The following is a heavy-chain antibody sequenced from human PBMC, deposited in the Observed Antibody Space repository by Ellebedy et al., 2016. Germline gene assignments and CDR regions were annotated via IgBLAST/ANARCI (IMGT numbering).Heavy chain of an antibody. Sequence: ASVKVSXXASGYTFTTFSITWVRQAPGQGLEWMGWINTYNGNTNYAQKLQGRVTVTTDTSTTTVFMEVRNLRSDDTAVYYCARPRCGRCYSGFDAFDIWGQGTMVTVSS. CDR2: INTYNGNT. V-gene: IGHV1-18*04. CDR3: ARPRCGRCYSGFDAFDI. D-gene: IGHD2-15*01. J-gene: IGHJ3*02. CDR1: GYTFTTFS.